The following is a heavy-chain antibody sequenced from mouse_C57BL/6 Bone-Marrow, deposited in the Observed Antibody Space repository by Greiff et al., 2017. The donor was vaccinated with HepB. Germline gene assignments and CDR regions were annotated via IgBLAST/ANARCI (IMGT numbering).Heavy chain of an antibody. CDR2: INPNNGGT. Sequence: EVQLQQSGPELVKPGASVKISCKASGYTFTDYYMNWVKQSHGKSLEWIGDINPNNGGTSYNQKFKGKATLTVDKSSSTAYMELRSLTSEDSAVYYCARFYEASGAMDYWGQGTSVTVSS. J-gene: IGHJ4*01. CDR1: GYTFTDYY. D-gene: IGHD2-3*01. CDR3: ARFYEASGAMDY. V-gene: IGHV1-26*01.